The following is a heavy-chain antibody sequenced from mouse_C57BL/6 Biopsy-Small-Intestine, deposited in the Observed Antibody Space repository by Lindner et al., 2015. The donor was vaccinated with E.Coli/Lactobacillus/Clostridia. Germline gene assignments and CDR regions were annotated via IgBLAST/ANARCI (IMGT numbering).Heavy chain of an antibody. CDR3: ARDREDYDFWSGYLKDSWFDP. Sequence: SVKVSCKASGYTYQLRYQLGATGPGQGLEWMGWISAYNGNTNYAQKLQGRVTMTTDTSTTTAYMELRSLRSDDTAVYYCARDREDYDFWSGYLKDSWFDPWGQGTLVTVSS. CDR2: ISAYNGNT. V-gene: IGHV1S61*01. CDR1: GYTYQLR. J-gene: IGHJ4*01. D-gene: IGHD3-3*01.